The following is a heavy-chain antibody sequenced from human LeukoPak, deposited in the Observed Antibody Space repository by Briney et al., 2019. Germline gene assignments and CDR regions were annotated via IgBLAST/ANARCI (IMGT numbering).Heavy chain of an antibody. CDR1: AFSFSNYN. D-gene: IGHD4-17*01. CDR3: AKITQGTTAGY. CDR2: IRYDGSDK. V-gene: IGHV3-30*02. Sequence: GGSLRLSCAASAFSFSNYNMNWVRQAPGKGLEWVAFIRYDGSDKYYADSVKGRFTISRDNSKNALLQMNSLRPDDTAVYYCAKITQGTTAGYWGQGILVTVSS. J-gene: IGHJ4*02.